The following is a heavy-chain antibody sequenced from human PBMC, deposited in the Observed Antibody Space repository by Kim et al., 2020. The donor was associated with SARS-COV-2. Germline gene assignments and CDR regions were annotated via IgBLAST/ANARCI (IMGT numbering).Heavy chain of an antibody. J-gene: IGHJ6*02. Sequence: ASVKVSCKPSGYTFTSYAIHWVRQAPGQRPEWMGWLNTGNGKTKYSQKFQGRITITRDTPATTAYMEMSSLKSEDTAIYFCARGPNEFSNHFGLDVWGQGTTVTVSS. D-gene: IGHD4-4*01. CDR3: ARGPNEFSNHFGLDV. V-gene: IGHV1-3*04. CDR1: GYTFTSYA. CDR2: LNTGNGKT.